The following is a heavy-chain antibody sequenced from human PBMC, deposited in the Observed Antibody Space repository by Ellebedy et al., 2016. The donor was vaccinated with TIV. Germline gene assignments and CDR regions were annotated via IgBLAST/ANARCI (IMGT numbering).Heavy chain of an antibody. CDR2: ISGSGSTI. V-gene: IGHV3-11*01. CDR1: GLVFSVYY. CDR3: ASTKVRGIVETFDH. J-gene: IGHJ4*02. D-gene: IGHD3-10*01. Sequence: GGSLRLSCAASGLVFSVYYMSWVRQAPGKGLEWLSYISGSGSTILSADSVKGRFTISRDNARNSVFLQMNSLRVDDTAVYYCASTKVRGIVETFDHWGQGTLVTVAS.